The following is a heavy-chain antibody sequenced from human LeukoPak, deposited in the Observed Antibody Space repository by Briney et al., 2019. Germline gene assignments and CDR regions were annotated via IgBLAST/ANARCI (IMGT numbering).Heavy chain of an antibody. D-gene: IGHD3-3*01. J-gene: IGHJ4*02. V-gene: IGHV1-69*05. CDR3: ARSEELRFLEWLSIPPDFDY. CDR1: AGTFSSYA. Sequence: SVKVSCKTSAGTFSSYAISWVRQAPGQGLEWMGGIIPIYGSTNYAQTFQGRVTITTDESTSTAYMELSSLRSDDTAVYYCARSEELRFLEWLSIPPDFDYWGQGTLVTVSS. CDR2: IIPIYGST.